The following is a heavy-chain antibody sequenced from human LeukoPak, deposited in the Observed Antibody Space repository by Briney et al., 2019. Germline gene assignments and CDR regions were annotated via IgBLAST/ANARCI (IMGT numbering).Heavy chain of an antibody. J-gene: IGHJ3*02. Sequence: SQTLSLTCAISGDSVSTNSAAWNWIRQSPSRGLEWLGRTYYRSKWYTDYALSVKSRIIINPDTPKNQFSLQLNSVTPEDTAVYYCARESQSAFDIWGQGPMVTVSS. CDR2: TYYRSKWYT. CDR3: ARESQSAFDI. V-gene: IGHV6-1*01. CDR1: GDSVSTNSAA.